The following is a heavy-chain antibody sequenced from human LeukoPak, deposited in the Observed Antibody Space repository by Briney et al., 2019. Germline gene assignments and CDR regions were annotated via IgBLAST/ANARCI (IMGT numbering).Heavy chain of an antibody. CDR1: EFTVSNNY. Sequence: GGSLRLSCAASEFTVSNNYMSWVRQAPGKGLEWVSVLYSGGRAYYTDSVNGRFTISRDNSKNTLYLQMNSLRAEDTANYCAGHTELDYWGQGTLVTVSS. CDR2: LYSGGRA. J-gene: IGHJ4*02. CDR3: GHTELDY. V-gene: IGHV3-66*04. D-gene: IGHD1-26*01.